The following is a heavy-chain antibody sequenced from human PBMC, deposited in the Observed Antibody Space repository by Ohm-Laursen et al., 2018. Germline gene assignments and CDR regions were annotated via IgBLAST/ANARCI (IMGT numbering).Heavy chain of an antibody. J-gene: IGHJ3*01. V-gene: IGHV4-59*08. Sequence: SDTLSLTCTVSGGSISSYYWSWIRQPAGKGLEWIGDIYNGGSTSYTPSLKSRVTISLDTSKNQVSQNLNSVTAADTAVYYCASSQSSSWYHAFDVWGQGTMVTVSS. CDR1: GGSISSYY. CDR3: ASSQSSSWYHAFDV. CDR2: IYNGGST. D-gene: IGHD6-13*01.